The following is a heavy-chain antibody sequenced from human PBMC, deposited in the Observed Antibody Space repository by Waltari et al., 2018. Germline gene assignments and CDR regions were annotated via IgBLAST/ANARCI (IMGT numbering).Heavy chain of an antibody. CDR1: GFIFSNYA. D-gene: IGHD5-18*01. CDR2: CFGNVVKT. V-gene: IGHV3-23*01. CDR3: AKDREAMSAMVTVTYFDS. J-gene: IGHJ4*02. Sequence: EVQLLMSGGGLVQPGGSLKLSCTASGFIFSNYAMHWVRQSPEGGLQWVSGCFGNVVKTDYADSGKGRFTISRDNSKNTLFLQMDSLRAEDAALYFCAKDREAMSAMVTVTYFDSWGQGARVSVSS.